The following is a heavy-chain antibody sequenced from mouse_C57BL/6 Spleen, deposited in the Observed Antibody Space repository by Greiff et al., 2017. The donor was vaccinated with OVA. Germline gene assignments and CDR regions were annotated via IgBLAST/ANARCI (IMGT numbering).Heavy chain of an antibody. Sequence: VQLKESGGDLVKPGGSLKLSCAASGFTFSSYGMSWVRQTPDKRLEWVATISSGGSYTYYPDSVTGRFTISRDNAKNNLYLQMSSLKSEDTAMYYCARRGGYDSGFDYWGQGTTLTVSS. V-gene: IGHV5-6*01. CDR1: GFTFSSYG. CDR3: ARRGGYDSGFDY. CDR2: ISSGGSYT. J-gene: IGHJ2*01. D-gene: IGHD1-1*01.